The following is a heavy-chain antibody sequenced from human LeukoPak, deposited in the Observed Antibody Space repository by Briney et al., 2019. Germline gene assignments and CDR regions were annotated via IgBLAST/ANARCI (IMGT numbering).Heavy chain of an antibody. Sequence: GGSLRLSCAASGFTFSSYAMSWVRQAPGKGLEWVSAISGSGGSTYYADSVKGRFTISRDNSKNTLYLQMNSLRAEDTAVYYCVKEGLYCSSTSCYKGWFDPWGQGTLVTVSS. CDR1: GFTFSSYA. CDR3: VKEGLYCSSTSCYKGWFDP. CDR2: ISGSGGST. J-gene: IGHJ5*02. D-gene: IGHD2-2*02. V-gene: IGHV3-23*01.